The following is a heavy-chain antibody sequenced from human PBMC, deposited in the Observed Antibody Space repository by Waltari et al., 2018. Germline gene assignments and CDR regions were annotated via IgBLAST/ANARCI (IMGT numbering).Heavy chain of an antibody. V-gene: IGHV4-31*03. Sequence: QVQLQESGPGLVKPSQTLSLTCTVSGGSISSGGYSSSWIRQHPGKGLEWIGYIYYSGSTYNNPSLKSRVTISVDTSKNQFSLKLSSVTAADTAVYYCASGRVSPREYYFDYWGQGTLVTVSS. CDR2: IYYSGST. CDR3: ASGRVSPREYYFDY. J-gene: IGHJ4*02. D-gene: IGHD3-10*01. CDR1: GGSISSGGYS.